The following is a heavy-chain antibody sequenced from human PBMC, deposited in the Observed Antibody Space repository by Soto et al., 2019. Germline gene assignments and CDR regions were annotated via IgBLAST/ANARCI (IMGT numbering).Heavy chain of an antibody. CDR1: GFTFSSYE. Sequence: PGGSLRLSCAASGFTFSSYEMNWVRQAPGKGLEWVSYISSSGSTIYYADSVKGRFTISRDNAKNSLYLQMNSLRAEDTAVYYCARVGHSGSYYWFDYWGQGTLVTVSS. CDR2: ISSSGSTI. D-gene: IGHD1-26*01. J-gene: IGHJ4*02. V-gene: IGHV3-48*03. CDR3: ARVGHSGSYYWFDY.